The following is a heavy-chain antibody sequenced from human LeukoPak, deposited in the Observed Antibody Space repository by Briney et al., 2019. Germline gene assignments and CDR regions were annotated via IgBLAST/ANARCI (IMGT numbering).Heavy chain of an antibody. CDR3: ARDGVAAGIYFDY. V-gene: IGHV3-7*01. D-gene: IGHD6-13*01. J-gene: IGHJ4*02. CDR2: ISQDGSEK. Sequence: SGGSLRLSCAVSGFTFSSHWMSWVRQAPGKGLEWVANISQDGSEKHYVDSVKGRFTISRDNAKNSLYLQMNSLRVEDTAVYYCARDGVAAGIYFDYRGQGTLVTVSS. CDR1: GFTFSSHW.